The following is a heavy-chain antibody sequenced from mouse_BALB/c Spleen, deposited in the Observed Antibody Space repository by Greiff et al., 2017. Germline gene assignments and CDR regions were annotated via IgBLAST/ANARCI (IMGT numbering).Heavy chain of an antibody. J-gene: IGHJ4*01. Sequence: DVMLVESGGGLVQPGGSRKLSCAASGFTFSSFGMHWVRQAPEKGLEWVAYISSGSSTIYYADTVKGRFTISRDNPKNTLFLQMTSLRSEDTAMYYCARWTDYWGQGTSVTVSS. CDR2: ISSGSSTI. CDR1: GFTFSSFG. V-gene: IGHV5-17*02. CDR3: ARWTDY.